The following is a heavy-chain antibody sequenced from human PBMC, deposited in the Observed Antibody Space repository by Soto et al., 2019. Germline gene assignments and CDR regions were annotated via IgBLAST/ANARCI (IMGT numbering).Heavy chain of an antibody. Sequence: PSEPLSLTCTVSGGSISSSSYYWGWIRQPPGKGLEWIGSIYFSGSTYYNPSLKSRVTISVDTSKNQFSLKLCSVTAADTAVYYCARLMSYYYHGMDVWGHGPTATVS. J-gene: IGHJ6*02. V-gene: IGHV4-39*01. CDR1: GGSISSSSYY. CDR2: IYFSGST. CDR3: ARLMSYYYHGMDV. D-gene: IGHD3-16*01.